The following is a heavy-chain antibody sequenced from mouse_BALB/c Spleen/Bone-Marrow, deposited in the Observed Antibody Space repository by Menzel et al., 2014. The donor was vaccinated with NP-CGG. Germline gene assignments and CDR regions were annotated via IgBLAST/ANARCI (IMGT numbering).Heavy chain of an antibody. D-gene: IGHD2-14*01. Sequence: EVMLVETGGGLVQPGGSRKLSCAASGFTFSSFGMHWVRQAPEKGLEWVAYIISGSNTIYYADTVKGRFTFSRDNPKNTLFLQMTSLRSEDTAMYYCARSRYDVGWFAYRGQGTLVTVSA. CDR3: ARSRYDVGWFAY. V-gene: IGHV5-17*02. J-gene: IGHJ3*01. CDR2: IISGSNTI. CDR1: GFTFSSFG.